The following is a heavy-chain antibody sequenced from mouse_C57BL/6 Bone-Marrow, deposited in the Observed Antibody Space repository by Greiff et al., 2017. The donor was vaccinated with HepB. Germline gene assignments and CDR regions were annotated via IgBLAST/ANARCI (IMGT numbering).Heavy chain of an antibody. Sequence: EVKLEESGGGLVQPGGSLKLSCAASGFTFSDYGMAWVRQAPRKGPEWVAFISNLAYSIYYADTVTGRFTISRENAKNTLYLEMSSLRSEDTAMYYCARRDYYYGLDYWGQGTTLTVSS. CDR3: ARRDYYYGLDY. D-gene: IGHD1-1*01. V-gene: IGHV5-15*04. J-gene: IGHJ2*01. CDR2: ISNLAYSI. CDR1: GFTFSDYG.